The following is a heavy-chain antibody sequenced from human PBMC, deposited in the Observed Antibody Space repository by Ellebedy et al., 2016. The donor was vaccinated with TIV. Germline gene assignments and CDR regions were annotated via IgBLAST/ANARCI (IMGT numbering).Heavy chain of an antibody. CDR3: ARGGTYSYDSSSYPGFDY. Sequence: GGSLRLXXAASGFIFGSYGMHWVRQAPGKGLEWVTVISYEGSNEYYADSVKGRFTISRDNSKNTRYLQMNSLRAEDTAVYYCARGGTYSYDSSSYPGFDYWGQGTLVTVSS. D-gene: IGHD3-22*01. CDR1: GFIFGSYG. CDR2: ISYEGSNE. J-gene: IGHJ4*02. V-gene: IGHV3-30-3*01.